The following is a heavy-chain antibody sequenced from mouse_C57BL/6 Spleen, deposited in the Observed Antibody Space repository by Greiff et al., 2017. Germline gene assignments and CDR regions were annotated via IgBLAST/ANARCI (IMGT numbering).Heavy chain of an antibody. CDR2: ISYDGSN. CDR3: ARIPNYYGSPYAMDY. D-gene: IGHD1-1*01. CDR1: GYSITSGYY. V-gene: IGHV3-6*01. Sequence: EVQRVESGPGLVKPSQSLSLTCSVTGYSITSGYYWNWIRQFPGNKLEWMGYISYDGSNNYNPSLKNRISITRDTSKNQFFLKLNSVTTEDTATYYCARIPNYYGSPYAMDYWGQGTSVTVSS. J-gene: IGHJ4*01.